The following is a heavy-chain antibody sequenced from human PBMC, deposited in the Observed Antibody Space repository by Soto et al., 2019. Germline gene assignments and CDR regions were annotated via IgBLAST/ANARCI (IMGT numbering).Heavy chain of an antibody. CDR1: GYAFLSYG. D-gene: IGHD3-10*01. CDR3: TKSGYYFGSGSPQDYYYGMDV. Sequence: GASVKVSCKTSGYAFLSYGISWVLQAPGQGLEWMGWISPYNGNTNYAQNFQGRVTMTTDTSTSTAYMEVRSLRSDDTAVYYCTKSGYYFGSGSPQDYYYGMDVWGQGTTVTVSS. J-gene: IGHJ6*02. V-gene: IGHV1-18*01. CDR2: ISPYNGNT.